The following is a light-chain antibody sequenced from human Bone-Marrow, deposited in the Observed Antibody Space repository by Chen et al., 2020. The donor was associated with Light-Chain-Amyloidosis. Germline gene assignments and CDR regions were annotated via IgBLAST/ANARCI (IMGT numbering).Light chain of an antibody. J-gene: IGLJ2*01. V-gene: IGLV3-1*01. CDR2: QDN. CDR3: QAWDTGTVV. CDR1: KLGDQY. Sequence: SFELTQPPSVSVSPGQTANITCSGDKLGDQYACWYQQKPGQSPLLVIFQDNKRPSGIPERFSGSNSGDTATLTISGTQAMDEADYYCQAWDTGTVVFGGGTKLTVL.